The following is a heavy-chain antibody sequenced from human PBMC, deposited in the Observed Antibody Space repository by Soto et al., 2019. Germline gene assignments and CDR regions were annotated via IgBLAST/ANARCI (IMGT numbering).Heavy chain of an antibody. CDR3: AKDQGSGYYLFDY. V-gene: IGHV3-23*01. CDR2: ISGSGDIT. D-gene: IGHD3-22*01. CDR1: GFTFSSYA. Sequence: GGSLRLSCAASGFTFSSYAMSWVRQAPGKGLEWVSGISGSGDITYYADSVKGRFAISRDISKNTLSLQVNSLRAEDTAIYYCAKDQGSGYYLFDYWGQGTLVTVSS. J-gene: IGHJ4*02.